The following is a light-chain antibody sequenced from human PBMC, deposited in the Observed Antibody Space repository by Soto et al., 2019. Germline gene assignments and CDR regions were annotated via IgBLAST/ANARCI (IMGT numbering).Light chain of an antibody. CDR1: SSNIGAGYD. V-gene: IGLV1-40*01. J-gene: IGLJ2*01. Sequence: QSVLTQPPSVSGAPGQRVTISCTGSSSNIGAGYDVHWYQQLPGTPPKLLIYGNSNRPSGVPDRFSGSKSGTSASLAITGLQAEDEADYYCQSYDSSLSCVVFGGGTKLTVL. CDR3: QSYDSSLSCVV. CDR2: GNS.